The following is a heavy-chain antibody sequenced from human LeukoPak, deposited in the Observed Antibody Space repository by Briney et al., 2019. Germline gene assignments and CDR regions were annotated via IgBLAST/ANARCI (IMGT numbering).Heavy chain of an antibody. V-gene: IGHV4-59*08. D-gene: IGHD4-17*01. J-gene: IGHJ4*02. CDR2: IYYSGST. Sequence: SETLSLTCTVSAGSISSYYWNWIRQPPGKGLEWIGYIYYSGSTNYNPSLKSRVTISVDTSKNQFSLKLSSVTAADTAVYYCARLFDYERLVFDYWGLGTLVNVSS. CDR3: ARLFDYERLVFDY. CDR1: AGSISSYY.